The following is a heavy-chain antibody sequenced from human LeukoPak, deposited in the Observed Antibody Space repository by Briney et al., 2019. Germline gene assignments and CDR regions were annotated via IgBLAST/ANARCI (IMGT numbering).Heavy chain of an antibody. J-gene: IGHJ4*02. D-gene: IGHD1-26*01. Sequence: GGSLRLPCAASGFTFSSYSMNWVRQAPGKGLEWVSSISSSSSYIYYADSVKGRFTISRDNAKNSLYLQMNSLRAEDTAVYYCARDYSGSYYRYFDYWGQGTLVTVSS. CDR3: ARDYSGSYYRYFDY. V-gene: IGHV3-21*01. CDR1: GFTFSSYS. CDR2: ISSSSSYI.